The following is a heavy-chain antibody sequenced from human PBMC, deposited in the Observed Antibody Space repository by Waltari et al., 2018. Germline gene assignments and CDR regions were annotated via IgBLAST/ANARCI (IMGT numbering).Heavy chain of an antibody. CDR2: INPNGGT. Sequence: QVQLQQWGAGLLKPSETLSLTCAVYGGSFSGYYWSWIRQPPGKGLGGIGDINPNGGTKYDPTLTSRVTISADTAKNQLSRKLRSVTAADTAVYYWAGGGGHDYGDLFWYFDLWGRGTLVTVSS. J-gene: IGHJ2*01. CDR1: GGSFSGYY. V-gene: IGHV4-34*01. D-gene: IGHD4-17*01. CDR3: AGGGGHDYGDLFWYFDL.